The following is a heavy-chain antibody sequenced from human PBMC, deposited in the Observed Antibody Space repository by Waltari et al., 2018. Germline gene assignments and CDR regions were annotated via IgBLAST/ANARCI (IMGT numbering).Heavy chain of an antibody. CDR1: GYSISSGYY. CDR3: ARRAAITAAGPTYYMDV. D-gene: IGHD6-13*01. CDR2: IYHSGSN. Sequence: QVQLQESGPGLVKPSETLSLPCAVSGYSISSGYYWGWIRQPPGKGLEWIGNIYHSGSNHYNPSLKSRVTISVDTSKNQFSLKLSSVTAADTAVYYCARRAAITAAGPTYYMDVWGKGTTVTVSS. J-gene: IGHJ6*03. V-gene: IGHV4-38-2*01.